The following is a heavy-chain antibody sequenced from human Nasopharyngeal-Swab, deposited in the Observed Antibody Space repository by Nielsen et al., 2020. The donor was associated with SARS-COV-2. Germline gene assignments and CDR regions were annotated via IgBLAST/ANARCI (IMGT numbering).Heavy chain of an antibody. CDR3: ARGNEGAAAGTGYYYYGMDI. J-gene: IGHJ6*02. D-gene: IGHD6-13*01. Sequence: SVKVSCKASGGTFSSYAISWVRQAPGQGLEWMGRIIPILGIANYAQKFQGRVTITADKSTSTAYMELSSLRSEDTAVYYCARGNEGAAAGTGYYYYGMDIWGQGTTVTVSS. V-gene: IGHV1-69*04. CDR2: IIPILGIA. CDR1: GGTFSSYA.